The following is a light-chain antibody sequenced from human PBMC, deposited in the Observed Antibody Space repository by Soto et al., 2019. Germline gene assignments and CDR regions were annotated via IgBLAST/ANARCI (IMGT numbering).Light chain of an antibody. CDR3: SSYAAXNNFV. J-gene: IGLJ1*01. V-gene: IGLV2-8*01. CDR2: EVS. Sequence: QSFLAQPPSASGSPVQSVTISCTGTSSDVGGGDYVSWYQQHPGKAPKLRIYEVSRRHEGVTDRFSGSKSGNTASLTFSGLKAEDEADYYCSSYAAXNNFVFGNGTKVT. CDR1: SSDVGGGDY.